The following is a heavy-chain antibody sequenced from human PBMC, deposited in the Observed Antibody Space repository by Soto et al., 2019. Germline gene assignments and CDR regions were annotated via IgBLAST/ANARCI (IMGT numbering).Heavy chain of an antibody. CDR3: AREGGSITMVWGVILAACDI. J-gene: IGHJ3*02. Sequence: QVQLVQSGAEVKKPGSSVKVSCKASGGTFSSYAISWVRQAPGQGLEWMGGIIPIFGTANYAQKFQGRVTITADESTSTAYMELSSLRSEDTAVYYCAREGGSITMVWGVILAACDILGQGRMVTVSS. CDR1: GGTFSSYA. CDR2: IIPIFGTA. D-gene: IGHD3-10*01. V-gene: IGHV1-69*12.